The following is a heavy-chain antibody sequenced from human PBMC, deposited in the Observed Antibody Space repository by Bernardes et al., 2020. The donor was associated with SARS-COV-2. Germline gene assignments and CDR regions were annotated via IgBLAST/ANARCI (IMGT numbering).Heavy chain of an antibody. V-gene: IGHV3-21*06. Sequence: GWSLSLSCAASGFTFSSYTMNWVRQAPGKGLEWISSISTSSSYISYSDSVRGRFTISRDNAKNSVSLQMNSLRAEDTAVYYCARVDFSNLYYFDYWGQGTPVTVSS. D-gene: IGHD4-4*01. CDR1: GFTFSSYT. J-gene: IGHJ4*02. CDR2: ISTSSSYI. CDR3: ARVDFSNLYYFDY.